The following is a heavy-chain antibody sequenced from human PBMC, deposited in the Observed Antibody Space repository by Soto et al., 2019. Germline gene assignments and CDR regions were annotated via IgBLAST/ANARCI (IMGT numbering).Heavy chain of an antibody. CDR1: GGTFSSYA. Sequence: ASVKVSCKASGGTFSSYAISWVRQAPGQGLEWMGGIIPIFGTANYAQKFQGRVTITADESTSTAYMELSSLRSEDTAVYYCAWKVSFGMSSRFDPWGQGTLVTVSS. CDR2: IIPIFGTA. V-gene: IGHV1-69*13. J-gene: IGHJ5*02. D-gene: IGHD2-2*01. CDR3: AWKVSFGMSSRFDP.